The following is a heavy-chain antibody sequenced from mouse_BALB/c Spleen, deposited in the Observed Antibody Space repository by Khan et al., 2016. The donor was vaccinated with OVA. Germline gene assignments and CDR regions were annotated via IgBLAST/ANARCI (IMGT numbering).Heavy chain of an antibody. Sequence: EVQLQESGPGLVKPSQSLSLTCTVTGYSITSDYAWNWIRQLPGNKLEWMGYITYSGSTSYNPSLKSRISITRDTSKNQFFLQLNSVTTGDTATDFWARRSVWGAGTTVTVSS. CDR3: ARRSV. CDR2: ITYSGST. CDR1: GYSITSDYA. J-gene: IGHJ1*01. V-gene: IGHV3-2*02.